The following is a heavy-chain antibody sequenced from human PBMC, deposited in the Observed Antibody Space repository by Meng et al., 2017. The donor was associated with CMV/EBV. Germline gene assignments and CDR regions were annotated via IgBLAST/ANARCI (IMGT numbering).Heavy chain of an antibody. V-gene: IGHV4-30-4*08. Sequence: HVQLQQSGPGLVKRAQTLSLTCTVSGGSISSGDYYWSWIRQPPGKGLEWIGYIYYSGSTYYNPSLKSRVTISVDTSKNQFSLKLSSVTAADTAVYYCARDNRRGGVDYWGQGTLVTVSS. CDR1: GGSISSGDYY. D-gene: IGHD3-3*01. J-gene: IGHJ4*02. CDR2: IYYSGST. CDR3: ARDNRRGGVDY.